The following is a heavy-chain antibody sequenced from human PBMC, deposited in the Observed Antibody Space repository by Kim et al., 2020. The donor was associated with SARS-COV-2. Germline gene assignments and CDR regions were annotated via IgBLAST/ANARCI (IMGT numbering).Heavy chain of an antibody. CDR3: ARRLLGYYGMDV. V-gene: IGHV4-39*01. Sequence: SETLSLTCTVSGGSISSSSYYWGWIRQPPGKGLEWIGSIYYSGSTYYNPSLKSRVTISVDTSKNQFSLKLSSVTAADTAVYCCARRLLGYYGMDVWGQGTTVTVSS. J-gene: IGHJ6*02. CDR1: GGSISSSSYY. D-gene: IGHD2-15*01. CDR2: IYYSGST.